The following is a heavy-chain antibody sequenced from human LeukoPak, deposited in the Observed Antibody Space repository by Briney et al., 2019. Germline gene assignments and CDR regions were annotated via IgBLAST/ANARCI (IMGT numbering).Heavy chain of an antibody. D-gene: IGHD2-2*02. J-gene: IGHJ6*03. CDR2: IRYDGSNQ. CDR3: AKDFVSYWISTTCYTLMDV. CDR1: GFTFTSYG. Sequence: GGSLRLSCAASGFTFTSYGLDWVRQAPGKGLEWVAFIRYDGSNQYYADSVKGRFTISRDNSKNTLYLQMNSLRAEDTAVYYCAKDFVSYWISTTCYTLMDVWGKGTTVTVSS. V-gene: IGHV3-30*02.